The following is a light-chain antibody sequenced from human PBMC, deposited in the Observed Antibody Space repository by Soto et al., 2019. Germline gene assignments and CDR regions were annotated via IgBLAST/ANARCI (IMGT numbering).Light chain of an antibody. Sequence: EIVITQSPATLSVSPGERATLSCRASQSVGSNYLAWYQQKPGQAPRVLIYGASSRATGIPDRFSGSGSGADFTLTISRLEPEDFAVYYCQQYTTSPFTFGPGTKVDIK. CDR1: QSVGSNY. J-gene: IGKJ3*01. CDR3: QQYTTSPFT. CDR2: GAS. V-gene: IGKV3-20*01.